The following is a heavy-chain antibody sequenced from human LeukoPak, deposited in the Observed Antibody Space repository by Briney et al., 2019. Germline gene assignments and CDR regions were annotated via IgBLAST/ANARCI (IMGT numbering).Heavy chain of an antibody. Sequence: PGGSLRLSCSASGFTFITHGMHWVRQAPGKGLEWVAFIWADGSHKYYTDSVKGRFTISRDNAKNTLYLQMNSLRAEDTAVYYCARVSITIFGVDSDYWGQGTLVTVSS. D-gene: IGHD3-3*01. CDR1: GFTFITHG. J-gene: IGHJ4*02. CDR2: IWADGSHK. V-gene: IGHV3-33*01. CDR3: ARVSITIFGVDSDY.